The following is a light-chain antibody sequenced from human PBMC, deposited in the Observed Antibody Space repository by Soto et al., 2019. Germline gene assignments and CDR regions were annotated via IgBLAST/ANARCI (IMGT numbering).Light chain of an antibody. J-gene: IGKJ4*01. CDR3: HQYDSSPLT. V-gene: IGKV3-20*01. CDR1: QSVSSSY. CDR2: GAS. Sequence: EIVLTQSPGTLSLSPGERATLSCRASQSVSSSYLAWYQQKPGQAPRLLIYGASSRATGIPDRFSGSGSGTDSTLTISRLMPEDLAVYYWHQYDSSPLTGGGGTKVEIK.